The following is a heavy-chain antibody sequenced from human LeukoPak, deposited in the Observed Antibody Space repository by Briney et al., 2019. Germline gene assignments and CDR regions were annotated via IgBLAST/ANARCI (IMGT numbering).Heavy chain of an antibody. D-gene: IGHD6-13*01. CDR2: IYYSGNT. V-gene: IGHV4-59*08. CDR1: GGSLSGHW. J-gene: IGHJ5*02. Sequence: SETLSLTCTVSGGSLSGHWWSWIRQPPGKGLEWIGHIYYSGNTNYNPSLNTRVTISVDTSKNQFSLNLRSVTAADTAVYYCAGLHFAAAEEFDPWGQGTLVTVSS. CDR3: AGLHFAAAEEFDP.